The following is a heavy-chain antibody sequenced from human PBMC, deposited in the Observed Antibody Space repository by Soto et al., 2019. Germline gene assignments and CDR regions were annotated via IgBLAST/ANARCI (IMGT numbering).Heavy chain of an antibody. CDR1: GYSFTSLD. CDR2: MQPSTGRT. CDR3: ARGVSAGVDY. Sequence: QVQLVQSGAEVREPGASVKVSCKASGYSFTSLDINWVLQTAGQGLEWMGWMQPSTGRTGYAQKFQGRGTMTRDNSINTAYMDLTTLTSDDTASYYYARGVSAGVDYWGQGTLVTDSS. J-gene: IGHJ4*02. D-gene: IGHD3-10*01. V-gene: IGHV1-8*01.